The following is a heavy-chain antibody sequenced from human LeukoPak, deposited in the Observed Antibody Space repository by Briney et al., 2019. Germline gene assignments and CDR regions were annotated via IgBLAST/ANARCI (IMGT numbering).Heavy chain of an antibody. CDR2: ISYDGSNK. CDR3: AHSGPSSSWYFDY. Sequence: PGRSLRLSCAASGFTFSSYGMHWVRQAPGKGLEWVAVISYDGSNKYYADSVKGRFTISRDNSKNTLYLQMNSLRAEDTAVYYCAHSGPSSSWYFDYWGQGTLVTVSS. CDR1: GFTFSSYG. V-gene: IGHV3-30*03. D-gene: IGHD6-13*01. J-gene: IGHJ4*02.